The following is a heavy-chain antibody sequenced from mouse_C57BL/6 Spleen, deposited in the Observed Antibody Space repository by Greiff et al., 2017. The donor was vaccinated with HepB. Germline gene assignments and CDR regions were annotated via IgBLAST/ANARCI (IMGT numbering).Heavy chain of an antibody. J-gene: IGHJ3*01. V-gene: IGHV5-16*01. Sequence: EVKLMESEGGLVQPGRSMKLSCTASGFTFSDYYMAWVRQVPEKGLEWVANINYDGSSTYYLDSLKSRFIISRDNAKNILYLQMSSLKSEDTATYYCARAVYSNYGFAYWGQGTLVTVSA. D-gene: IGHD2-5*01. CDR3: ARAVYSNYGFAY. CDR1: GFTFSDYY. CDR2: INYDGSST.